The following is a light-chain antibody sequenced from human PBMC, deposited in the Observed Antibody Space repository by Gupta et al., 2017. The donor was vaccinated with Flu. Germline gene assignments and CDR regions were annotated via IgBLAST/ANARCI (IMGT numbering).Light chain of an antibody. V-gene: IGKV1-39*01. CDR3: QQNDSNPPWT. CDR1: QSISSY. J-gene: IGKJ1*01. Sequence: DIQMTQSPSSLSASVGDRVTITCRASQSISSYLNWYQQKPGKAPKLLIYAASSLQMGVPSRFSGSGCGTDFTLTISSRQPEDFATYYCQQNDSNPPWTFGQGTKLEIK. CDR2: AAS.